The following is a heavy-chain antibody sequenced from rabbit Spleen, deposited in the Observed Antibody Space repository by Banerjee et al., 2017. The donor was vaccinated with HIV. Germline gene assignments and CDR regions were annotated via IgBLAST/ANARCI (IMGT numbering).Heavy chain of an antibody. D-gene: IGHD6-1*01. CDR2: IAGSNSGFT. J-gene: IGHJ6*01. V-gene: IGHV1S45*01. CDR3: ARDTASSFSSYGMDL. Sequence: QQQLVESGGDLVKPGASLTLTCTASGFSFSSSDYICWVRQAPGKGLEWISCIAGSNSGFTYSATWAKGRFTVSKTSSTTVTLQMTSLTVADTATYFCARDTASSFSSYGMDLWGQGTLVTVS. CDR1: GFSFSSSDY.